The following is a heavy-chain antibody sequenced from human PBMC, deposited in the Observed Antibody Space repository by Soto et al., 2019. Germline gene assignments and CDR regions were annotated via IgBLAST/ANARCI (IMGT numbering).Heavy chain of an antibody. Sequence: GDSGKVCFKASGYAFTSYGISLVRQAPGQGLEWMGWISAYNGNTNYAQKLQGRVTMTTDTSTSTAYMELRSLRSDDTALYYCARGLGMYYDFGGAFDIWGQGTMVTVS. D-gene: IGHD3-3*01. V-gene: IGHV1-18*04. CDR1: GYAFTSYG. CDR2: ISAYNGNT. J-gene: IGHJ3*02. CDR3: ARGLGMYYDFGGAFDI.